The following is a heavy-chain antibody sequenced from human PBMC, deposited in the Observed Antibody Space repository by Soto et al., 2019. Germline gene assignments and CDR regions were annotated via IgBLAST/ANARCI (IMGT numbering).Heavy chain of an antibody. J-gene: IGHJ4*02. CDR3: ARDRLMGQYFGS. D-gene: IGHD3-10*01. CDR1: GGAINSGSYY. V-gene: IGHV4-31*03. Sequence: QVQLQESGPVLVKPSQTLSLTCTVTGGAINSGSYYWSWIRQHPGKGLEWIGNINYSGSTYYNPSFQCRVLRSVDAYHNQFFLKLTSVTAADTAIYYCARDRLMGQYFGSWGQGTLVNVYS. CDR2: INYSGST.